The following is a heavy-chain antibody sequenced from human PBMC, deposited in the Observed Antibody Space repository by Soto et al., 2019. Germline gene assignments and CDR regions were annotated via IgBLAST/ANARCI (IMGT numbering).Heavy chain of an antibody. CDR1: GGSFSGYY. J-gene: IGHJ4*02. CDR2: INHSGST. D-gene: IGHD3-3*01. V-gene: IGHV4-34*01. Sequence: SETLSLTCAVYGGSFSGYYWSWIRQPPGKGLEWIGEINHSGSTNYNPSLKSRVTISVDTSKNQFSLKLSSVTAADTAVYYCARGRGFWSGYYKTFDYWGQGTLVTVSS. CDR3: ARGRGFWSGYYKTFDY.